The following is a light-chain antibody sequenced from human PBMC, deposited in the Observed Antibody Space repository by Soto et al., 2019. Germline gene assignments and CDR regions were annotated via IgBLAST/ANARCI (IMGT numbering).Light chain of an antibody. Sequence: EIVLTQSPGTLSLSPGERATLSCRASQSVSSSYLAWYQQKPGQGPRLLIYGASSRATGIPDRLSGSGSGTDFTLTISRLEPEDSAVFYCEQYGTSPRTFGQGTKVEIK. V-gene: IGKV3-20*01. CDR3: EQYGTSPRT. CDR1: QSVSSSY. J-gene: IGKJ1*01. CDR2: GAS.